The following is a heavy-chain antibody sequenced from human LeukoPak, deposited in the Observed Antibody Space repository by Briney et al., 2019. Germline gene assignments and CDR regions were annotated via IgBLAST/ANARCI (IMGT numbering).Heavy chain of an antibody. Sequence: SETLSLTCTVSGGSISSSSYYWGWIRQPPGKGLEWIGSIYYSGSTYYNPSLKSRVTISVDTSKNQFSLKLSSVTAADTAVYYCARDGGWSYHFYGMDVWGQGTTVTVSS. D-gene: IGHD3-16*02. CDR1: GGSISSSSYY. V-gene: IGHV4-39*07. CDR3: ARDGGWSYHFYGMDV. J-gene: IGHJ6*02. CDR2: IYYSGST.